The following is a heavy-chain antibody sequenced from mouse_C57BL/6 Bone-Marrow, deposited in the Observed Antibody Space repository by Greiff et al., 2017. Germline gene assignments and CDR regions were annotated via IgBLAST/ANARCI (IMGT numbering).Heavy chain of an antibody. CDR1: GFNIKDYY. D-gene: IGHD2-1*01. J-gene: IGHJ2*01. CDR2: IDPEDGEP. V-gene: IGHV14-2*01. Sequence: VQLQQSGAELVKPGASVKLSCTASGFNIKDYYMHWVKQRTEQGLEWIGRIDPEDGEPKYAPKFPGKATITADPSSHTAYLQLSSLTSEDTAVYYCARSPLWYPDYWGQGTTLTVSS. CDR3: ARSPLWYPDY.